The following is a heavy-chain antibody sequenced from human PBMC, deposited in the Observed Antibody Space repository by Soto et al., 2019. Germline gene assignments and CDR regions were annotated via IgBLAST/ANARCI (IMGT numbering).Heavy chain of an antibody. V-gene: IGHV5-51*01. CDR1: GYSFIGYG. Sequence: PGVLMKDSCKGSGYSFIGYGIGRVRQKHGKGLEWMGIIYPGDSDTRYSPSFQGQVTISADKSISTAYLQWSSLKASDTAMYYCARPRYSYGTKYFDYWGQGTLVTGSS. CDR2: IYPGDSDT. D-gene: IGHD5-18*01. CDR3: ARPRYSYGTKYFDY. J-gene: IGHJ4*02.